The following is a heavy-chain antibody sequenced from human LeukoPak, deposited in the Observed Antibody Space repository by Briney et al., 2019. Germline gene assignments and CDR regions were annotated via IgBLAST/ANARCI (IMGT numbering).Heavy chain of an antibody. CDR1: GYIFTGYY. J-gene: IGHJ6*02. CDR3: ARDYYGSGSLYYYYYYGMDV. CDR2: INPNSGGT. D-gene: IGHD3-10*01. Sequence: ASVKVSCKASGYIFTGYYMHWVRQAPGQGLEWMGWINPNSGGTNYAQKFQGRVTMTRDTSISTAYMELSRLRSDDTAVYYCARDYYGSGSLYYYYYYGMDVWGQGTTVTVSS. V-gene: IGHV1-2*02.